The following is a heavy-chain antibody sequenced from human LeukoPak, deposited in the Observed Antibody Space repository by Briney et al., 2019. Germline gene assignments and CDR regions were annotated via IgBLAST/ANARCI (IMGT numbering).Heavy chain of an antibody. D-gene: IGHD2-2*01. V-gene: IGHV4-59*01. J-gene: IGHJ4*02. CDR3: AGSYCTTCPFWGF. Sequence: SETLSLTCTVSGGSISSYYWSWIRQPPGKGLEWIGYIYYSGSTNYNPSLKSRVTISVDTSKNQFSLKLSSVSAADTAVYYCAGSYCTTCPFWGFWGQGALVTVSS. CDR1: GGSISSYY. CDR2: IYYSGST.